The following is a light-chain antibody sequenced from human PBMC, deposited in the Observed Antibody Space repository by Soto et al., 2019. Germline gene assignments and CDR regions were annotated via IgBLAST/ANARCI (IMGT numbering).Light chain of an antibody. V-gene: IGLV1-51*01. Sequence: VLTQPPSVSAAPGQKVTISCSGSSSNIGNNYVSWYQQVPGTAPKLLIYDNNKRPSRNPDRFSGSKSGTSATLGISGLQTGDEADYYCGTWDSSLSVRVFGTGTKVTVL. CDR2: DNN. CDR3: GTWDSSLSVRV. J-gene: IGLJ1*01. CDR1: SSNIGNNY.